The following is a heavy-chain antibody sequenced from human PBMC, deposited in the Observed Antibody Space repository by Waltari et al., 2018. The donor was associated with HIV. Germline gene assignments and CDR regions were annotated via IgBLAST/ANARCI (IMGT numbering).Heavy chain of an antibody. V-gene: IGHV4-39*01. J-gene: IGHJ6*02. CDR1: GASLGSNYY. CDR2: ISHSGNT. CDR3: LMEGYYYGMDV. D-gene: IGHD2-8*01. Sequence: QLQLQESGPGLVKPSETLSLTCSVSGASLGSNYYGGWVRQPPGKGLEWIATISHSGNTYYNPSLKNRVTISADTSKNQFSLKLSSVTATDTAVYYCLMEGYYYGMDVWGQGTTVTVSS.